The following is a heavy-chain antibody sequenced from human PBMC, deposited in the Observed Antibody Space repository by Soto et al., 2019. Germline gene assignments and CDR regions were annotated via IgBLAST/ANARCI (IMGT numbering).Heavy chain of an antibody. V-gene: IGHV4-59*08. Sequence: SETLSLTCNVSGGPLTTYFWSWIRQPPGKGLEWIGYVSYFGTTNYNPSLQSRLTISLDTSKNHFSLKLSSVTAADTAVYYCARHSIRAYSSSWPFDYWGQGTLVTVSS. CDR2: VSYFGTT. D-gene: IGHD6-13*01. CDR1: GGPLTTYF. J-gene: IGHJ4*02. CDR3: ARHSIRAYSSSWPFDY.